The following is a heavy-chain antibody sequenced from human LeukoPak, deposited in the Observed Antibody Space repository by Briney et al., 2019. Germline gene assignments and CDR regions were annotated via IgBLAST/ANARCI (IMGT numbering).Heavy chain of an antibody. Sequence: PGGSLRLSCAASGFTFSSYSMNWVRQAPGKGLEWVSSISSSSSYIYYADSVKGRFTISRDNAKNSLYLQMNSLRDEVTAVYYCARQATISYYFDQWGQGTLVTVSS. J-gene: IGHJ4*02. V-gene: IGHV3-21*01. CDR2: ISSSSSYI. D-gene: IGHD5-12*01. CDR3: ARQATISYYFDQ. CDR1: GFTFSSYS.